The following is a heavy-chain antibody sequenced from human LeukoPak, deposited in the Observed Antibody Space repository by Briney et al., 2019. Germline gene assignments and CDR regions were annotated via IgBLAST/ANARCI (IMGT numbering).Heavy chain of an antibody. Sequence: GKSLRLSCAASGFTFSSYGMHWARQAPGKGLEWVAVIRYDGSNKYYADSVTGRFTISRDNAKNSLYLQMNSLRAEDTALYYCTKDLRSFVDTTVVTAFDIWGQGTMVTVSS. CDR1: GFTFSSYG. CDR3: TKDLRSFVDTTVVTAFDI. D-gene: IGHD5-18*01. J-gene: IGHJ3*02. V-gene: IGHV3-33*03. CDR2: IRYDGSNK.